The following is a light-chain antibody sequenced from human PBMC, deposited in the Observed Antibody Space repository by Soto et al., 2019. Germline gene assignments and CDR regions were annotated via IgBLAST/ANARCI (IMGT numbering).Light chain of an antibody. J-gene: IGKJ1*01. CDR2: AAS. CDR1: QSISSY. V-gene: IGKV1-39*01. Sequence: DIQMTQSPSSLSASVGDRVTISCRASQSISSYLNWYQQKPGKAPKLLIYAASSLQSGVPSRFSGSGSGTDFTLTISSLQPEDFATYYCQQSYSIPWTFDQGTKVETK. CDR3: QQSYSIPWT.